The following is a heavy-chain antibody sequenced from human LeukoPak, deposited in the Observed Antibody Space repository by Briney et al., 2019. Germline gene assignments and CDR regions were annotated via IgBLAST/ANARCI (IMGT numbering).Heavy chain of an antibody. CDR1: GGSIRSGSYY. CDR3: ARSRLANAMDV. CDR2: IYTSGST. V-gene: IGHV4-61*02. J-gene: IGHJ6*03. Sequence: SETLSLTCTVSGGSIRSGSYYWSWIRQPAGKGLEWIGRIYTSGSTNYNPSLKSRVTISVDTSKNQFSLKLSSVTAADTAVYYCARSRLANAMDVWGKGTTVTVSS.